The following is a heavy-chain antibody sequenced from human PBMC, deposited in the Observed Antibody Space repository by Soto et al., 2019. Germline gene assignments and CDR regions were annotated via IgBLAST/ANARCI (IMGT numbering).Heavy chain of an antibody. J-gene: IGHJ4*02. CDR1: GFTCTDFY. D-gene: IGHD4-4*01. Sequence: EVQLVQSGGGLVQPGGSLRLSCVGSGFTCTDFYMKWVRQAPGKGLEWVANIRPDGSETNYVESVKGRFTTSRDNAKNSLFLQMNSLRADDTAVYYCAGWGGHDYNYWGQGILVTVSS. CDR3: AGWGGHDYNY. V-gene: IGHV3-7*03. CDR2: IRPDGSET.